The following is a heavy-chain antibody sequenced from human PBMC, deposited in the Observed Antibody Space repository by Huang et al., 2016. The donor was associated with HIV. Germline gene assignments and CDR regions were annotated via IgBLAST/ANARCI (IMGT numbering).Heavy chain of an antibody. V-gene: IGHV1-3*01. CDR2: INAGSGKR. CDR3: ARDLRLYYMDV. CDR1: GYTFTNYV. Sequence: QVQLVQSGAEVRKPGASVKVSCKASGYTFTNYVIHWVRQAPGQKLEWMGWINAGSGKRKYAQKFQGRGTLTRDTTASTAYMELSSLVSEDTAVYYCARDLRLYYMDVWGKGTTITVSS. J-gene: IGHJ6*03.